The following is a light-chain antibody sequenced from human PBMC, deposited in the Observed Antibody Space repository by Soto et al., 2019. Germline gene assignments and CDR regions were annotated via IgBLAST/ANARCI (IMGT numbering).Light chain of an antibody. Sequence: EIFLTQSPVSLSLSAYEIATLSCRATQSVSSSYLAWYQQKPGQAPRLLIYGASSRATGIPDRFSGSGSGTDFTLTISRLEPEDFAVYYCQQYGSSLPITFGQGTRLEIK. V-gene: IGKV3-20*01. J-gene: IGKJ5*01. CDR3: QQYGSSLPIT. CDR1: QSVSSSY. CDR2: GAS.